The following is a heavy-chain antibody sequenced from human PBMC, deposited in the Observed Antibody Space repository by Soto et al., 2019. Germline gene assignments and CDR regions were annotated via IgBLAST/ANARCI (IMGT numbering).Heavy chain of an antibody. Sequence: ASVMGSCTASGSTFTGYHRHWVRKAPGQGLEWMGWINPNSGGTNYAQKFQGRVTMTRDSSISTAYMELSSLRDEDTAVYYCARAFGYYDISGYYGTFYYSGMDVWGQGTTVPGSS. CDR3: ARAFGYYDISGYYGTFYYSGMDV. V-gene: IGHV1-2*02. D-gene: IGHD3-22*01. CDR1: GSTFTGYH. CDR2: INPNSGGT. J-gene: IGHJ6*02.